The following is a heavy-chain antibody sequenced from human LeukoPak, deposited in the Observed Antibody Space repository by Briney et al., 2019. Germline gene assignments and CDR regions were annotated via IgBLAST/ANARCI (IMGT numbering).Heavy chain of an antibody. CDR3: ARHASPYSSNYYFDY. Sequence: GESLKISCKGSGYSFLSHWIGWVRQMPGKGLEWMGIIYPGDSDTRYNPSFQGQVTISADKSISTAYLQWSSLKASDTAMYYCARHASPYSSNYYFDYWGQGALVTVSS. J-gene: IGHJ4*02. D-gene: IGHD6-13*01. V-gene: IGHV5-51*01. CDR1: GYSFLSHW. CDR2: IYPGDSDT.